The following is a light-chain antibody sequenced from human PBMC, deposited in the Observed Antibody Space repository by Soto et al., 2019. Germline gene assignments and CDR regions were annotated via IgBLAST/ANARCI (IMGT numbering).Light chain of an antibody. J-gene: IGLJ3*02. CDR2: DVS. CDR3: CSYAGNSLWV. V-gene: IGLV2-11*01. CDR1: SSDVGGYNY. Sequence: QSALTQPRLVSGSPGQSVTISCTGTSSDVGGYNYVSWYQQHPGKAPKLVIYDVSKRPSGVPDRFSGSKSGNTASLTISGLQAEDEADYYCCSYAGNSLWVFGGGTKLTVL.